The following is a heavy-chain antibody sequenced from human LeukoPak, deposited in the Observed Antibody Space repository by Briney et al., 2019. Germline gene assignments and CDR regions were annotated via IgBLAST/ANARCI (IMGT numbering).Heavy chain of an antibody. CDR1: GGSISSYY. CDR3: ARLFGIYGYSV. D-gene: IGHD5-24*01. J-gene: IGHJ3*01. Sequence: SETLSLTCTVSGGSISSYYWSWIRQPPGKGLEWIGYIYYSGSTNYNPSLKSRVTISVDTSKNQFSLKLSSVTAADTAVYYCARLFGIYGYSVWGQGTMVTVS. CDR2: IYYSGST. V-gene: IGHV4-59*08.